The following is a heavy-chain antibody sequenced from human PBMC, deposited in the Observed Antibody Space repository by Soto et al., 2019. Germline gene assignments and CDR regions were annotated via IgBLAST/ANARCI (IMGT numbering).Heavy chain of an antibody. CDR2: ISYDGSNK. J-gene: IGHJ6*02. CDR3: VKDGSRGWPYYYGLDV. CDR1: GFTFSSYG. Sequence: PGGSLRLSCAASGFTFSSYGVHWVRQAPGKGLEWVAVISYDGSNKYYADSVKGRFTIARDNSKNTLFLHMSSLRAEDTAVYYCVKDGSRGWPYYYGLDVWGQGTSVTVSS. V-gene: IGHV3-30*18. D-gene: IGHD6-19*01.